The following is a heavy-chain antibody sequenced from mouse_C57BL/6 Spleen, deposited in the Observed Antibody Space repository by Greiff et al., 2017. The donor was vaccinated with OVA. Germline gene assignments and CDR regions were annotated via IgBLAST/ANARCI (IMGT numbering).Heavy chain of an antibody. CDR3: ARDYGSSLAWFAY. V-gene: IGHV1-80*01. D-gene: IGHD1-1*01. CDR2: IYPGDGDT. CDR1: GYAFSSYW. J-gene: IGHJ3*01. Sequence: VHLVESGAELVKPGASVKISCKASGYAFSSYWMNWVKQRPGKGLEWIGQIYPGDGDTNYNGKFKGKATLTADKSSSTAYMQLSSLTSEDSAVYFCARDYGSSLAWFAYWGQGTLVTVSA.